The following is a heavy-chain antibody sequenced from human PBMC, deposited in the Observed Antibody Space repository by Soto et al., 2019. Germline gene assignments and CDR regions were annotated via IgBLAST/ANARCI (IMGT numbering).Heavy chain of an antibody. J-gene: IGHJ4*02. CDR2: IYYSGST. CDR1: GGSISSGDYY. V-gene: IGHV4-30-4*01. Sequence: SETLSLTCTVSGGSISSGDYYWSWIRQPPGKGLEWIGYIYYSGSTYYNPSLKSRVTISVHTSKNQFSLKLSSVTATDTAVYYCARVRYDYGSGDFDYWGQGTLVTVS. D-gene: IGHD3-10*01. CDR3: ARVRYDYGSGDFDY.